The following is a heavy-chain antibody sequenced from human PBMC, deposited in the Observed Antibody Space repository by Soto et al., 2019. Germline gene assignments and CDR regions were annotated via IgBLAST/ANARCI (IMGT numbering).Heavy chain of an antibody. J-gene: IGHJ4*02. V-gene: IGHV3-53*01. CDR2: IYSGDVT. CDR1: GFTVNSNC. CDR3: ARCQESDHAYFDY. Sequence: GGSLRLSCAASGFTVNSNCMSWVRQAPGKGPEWISVIYSGDVTDYADSVKGRFSISRDNSKNTLYLQMNSLRAEDTAVYYCARCQESDHAYFDYWGQGTLVTVSS.